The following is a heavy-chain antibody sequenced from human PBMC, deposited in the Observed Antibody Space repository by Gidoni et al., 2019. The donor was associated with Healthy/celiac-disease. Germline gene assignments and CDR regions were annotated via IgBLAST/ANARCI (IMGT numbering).Heavy chain of an antibody. CDR2: T. D-gene: IGHD3-16*01. J-gene: IGHJ5*02. CDR3: ARGLENYDYVWGSSAGGNWFDP. V-gene: IGHV4-30-2*05. Sequence: TYYNPSLKSRVTISVDTSKNQFSLKLSSVTAADTAVYYCARGLENYDYVWGSSAGGNWFDPWGQGTLVTVSS.